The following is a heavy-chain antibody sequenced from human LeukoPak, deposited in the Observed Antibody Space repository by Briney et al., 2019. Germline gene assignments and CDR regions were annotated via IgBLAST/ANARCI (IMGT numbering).Heavy chain of an antibody. V-gene: IGHV3-7*03. J-gene: IGHJ4*02. CDR3: AKGERANWKPWGSKYYFDY. Sequence: GGSLRLSCAASGFTFSSYWMSWVRQAPGKGLEWVANIKQDGSEKYYVDSVKGRFTISRDNSKNTLYLQMNSLRAEDTAVYYCAKGERANWKPWGSKYYFDYWGQGTLVTVSS. D-gene: IGHD1-1*01. CDR1: GFTFSSYW. CDR2: IKQDGSEK.